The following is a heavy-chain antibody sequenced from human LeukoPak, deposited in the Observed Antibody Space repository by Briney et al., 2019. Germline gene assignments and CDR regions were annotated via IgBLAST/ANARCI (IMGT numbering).Heavy chain of an antibody. CDR3: XXXXXXXXXXXXYPNLPGY. V-gene: IGHV3-23*01. J-gene: IGHJ4*02. CDR2: ISGSGGST. CDR1: GFTFSSYA. D-gene: IGHD4/OR15-4a*01. Sequence: GGSLRLSCAASGFTFSSYAMSWVRQAPGKGLEWVSAISGSGGSTYYADSVKGRFTISRDNSKNTLYLQMNSLRAEDTAVYYXXXXXXXXXXXXXYPNLPGYWGQGTLVTVSS.